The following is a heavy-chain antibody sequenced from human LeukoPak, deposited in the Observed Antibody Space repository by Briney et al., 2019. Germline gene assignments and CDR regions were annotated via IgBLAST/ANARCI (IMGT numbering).Heavy chain of an antibody. CDR2: TNPNSGGT. CDR1: GYTFTGYY. D-gene: IGHD4-17*01. V-gene: IGHV1-2*02. Sequence: GASVKVSCKASGYTFTGYYMHWVRQAPGQGLEWMGWTNPNSGGTNYAQKFQGRVTMTRDTSISTAYMELSRLRSDDTAVYYCARGANGDSSPLSPTDYWGQGTLVTVSS. J-gene: IGHJ4*02. CDR3: ARGANGDSSPLSPTDY.